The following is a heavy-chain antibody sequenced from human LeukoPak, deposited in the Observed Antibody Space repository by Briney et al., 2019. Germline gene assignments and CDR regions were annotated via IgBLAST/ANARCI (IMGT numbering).Heavy chain of an antibody. Sequence: ASVKVSCKASGYTFTCYYMHWVRQAPGQGLEWMGRINPNSGGTNYAQKFQGRVTMTRDTSISTAYMELSRLRSDDTAVYYCARDHSGYDDSFDYWGQGTLVTVSS. CDR1: GYTFTCYY. V-gene: IGHV1-2*06. J-gene: IGHJ4*02. CDR3: ARDHSGYDDSFDY. D-gene: IGHD5-12*01. CDR2: INPNSGGT.